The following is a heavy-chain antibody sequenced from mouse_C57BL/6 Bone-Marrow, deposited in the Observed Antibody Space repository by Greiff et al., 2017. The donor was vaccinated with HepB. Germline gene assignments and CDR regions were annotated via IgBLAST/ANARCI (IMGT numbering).Heavy chain of an antibody. J-gene: IGHJ3*01. Sequence: QVQLQQPGAELVKPGASVKLSCKASGYTFTSYWITWVKQRPGQGLEWIGDIYPGSGSTNYNEKFKSKATLTVDTSSSTAYMQLSSLTSEDSAVYYGARSDYYGSSCAFAYWGQGTLVTVSA. V-gene: IGHV1-55*01. CDR2: IYPGSGST. CDR3: ARSDYYGSSCAFAY. D-gene: IGHD1-1*01. CDR1: GYTFTSYW.